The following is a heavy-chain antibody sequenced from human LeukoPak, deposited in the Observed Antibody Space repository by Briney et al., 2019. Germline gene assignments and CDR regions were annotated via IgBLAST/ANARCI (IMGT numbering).Heavy chain of an antibody. D-gene: IGHD3-10*01. CDR2: INHSGST. CDR3: ARGRITMVRGVRVFDY. Sequence: SETLSLTCAVYGGSFSGYYWSWIRQPPRKGLEWIGEINHSGSTNYNPSLKSRVTISVDTSKNQFSLKLSSVTAADTAVYYCARGRITMVRGVRVFDYWGQGTLVTVSS. J-gene: IGHJ4*02. V-gene: IGHV4-34*01. CDR1: GGSFSGYY.